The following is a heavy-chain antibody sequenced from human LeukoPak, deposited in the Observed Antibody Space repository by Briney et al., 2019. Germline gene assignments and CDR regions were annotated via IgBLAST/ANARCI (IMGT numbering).Heavy chain of an antibody. D-gene: IGHD2-2*01. CDR3: ARVLYCSSTSCYYDAFDI. Sequence: GGSLRLSCAASGFTFSTYEMNWVRQAPGKGLEWVSYISCSGSTIYYADSVKGRFTISRDNAKNSLYLQMNSLTAEDTAVYYCARVLYCSSTSCYYDAFDIWGQGTMVTVSS. J-gene: IGHJ3*02. CDR2: ISCSGSTI. V-gene: IGHV3-48*03. CDR1: GFTFSTYE.